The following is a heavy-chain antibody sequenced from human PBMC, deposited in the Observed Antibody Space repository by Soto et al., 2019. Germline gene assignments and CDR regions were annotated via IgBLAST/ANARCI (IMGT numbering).Heavy chain of an antibody. CDR1: GFTCSSYS. V-gene: IGHV3-21*01. CDR3: ARDPHTYCSSTSCYPIDY. CDR2: ISSSSSYI. D-gene: IGHD2-2*01. J-gene: IGHJ4*02. Sequence: WGSLILSCAASGFTCSSYSMNWVRQAPGKGLEWVSSISSSSSYIYYADSVKGRFTISRDNAKNSLYLQMNSLRAEDTAVYYCARDPHTYCSSTSCYPIDYWGQGTLVTVSS.